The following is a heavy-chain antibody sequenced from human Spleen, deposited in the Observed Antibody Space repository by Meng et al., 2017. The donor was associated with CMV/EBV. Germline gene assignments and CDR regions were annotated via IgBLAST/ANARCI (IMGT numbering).Heavy chain of an antibody. J-gene: IGHJ4*02. CDR2: LYRDGSTT. V-gene: IGHV3-53*01. CDR1: GLTVSSSF. CDR3: ATDPHYYASGCY. D-gene: IGHD3-10*01. Sequence: SCAASGLTVSSSFINWVRQAPGKGLDWVSILYRDGSTTYYSDSVKGRFTIFRDNSKNTVYLQMNSLRVEDTAVYYCATDPHYYASGCYWGQGTLVTVSS.